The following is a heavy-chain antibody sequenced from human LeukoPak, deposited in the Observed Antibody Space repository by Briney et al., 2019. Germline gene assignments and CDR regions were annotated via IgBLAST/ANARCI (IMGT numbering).Heavy chain of an antibody. D-gene: IGHD3-22*01. CDR3: ARGVVYYRLDF. CDR1: GYTLTDYY. Sequence: ASVTVSCKASGYTLTDYYIHWVRQAPGQGLEWMGWTNPTSGDTNYAQRFRGRVTMTRDTSTSTAYMELSGLRSDDTAIYYCARGVVYYRLDFWGRGALVAVSS. J-gene: IGHJ4*02. CDR2: TNPTSGDT. V-gene: IGHV1-2*02.